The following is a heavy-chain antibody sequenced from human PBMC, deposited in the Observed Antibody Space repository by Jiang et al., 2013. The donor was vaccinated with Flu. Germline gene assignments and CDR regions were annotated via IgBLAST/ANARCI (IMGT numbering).Heavy chain of an antibody. CDR1: GYTFTSYY. Sequence: GAEVKKPGASVKVSCKASGYTFTSYYIHWVRQAPGQGLEWMGVINPSGGSTSYTQKFQGRVTMTRDTSTNTVYMDLNSLRSEDTAVYYCAREVASVSIFGVVTDYYYYGLDVWGQGTTVIVSS. CDR3: AREVASVSIFGVVTDYYYYGLDV. V-gene: IGHV1-46*01. J-gene: IGHJ6*02. CDR2: INPSGGST. D-gene: IGHD3-3*01.